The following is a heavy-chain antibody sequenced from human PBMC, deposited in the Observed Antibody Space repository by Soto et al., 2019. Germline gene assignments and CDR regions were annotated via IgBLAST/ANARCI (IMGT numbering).Heavy chain of an antibody. Sequence: LRLSCAASGFTFSSYAMHWVRQAPGKGLEWVAVISYDGSNKYYADSVKGRFTTSRDNSKNTLYLQMNSLRAEDTAVYYCATAYVVVVAATMGAFDIWGQGTMVTVSS. CDR2: ISYDGSNK. CDR1: GFTFSSYA. J-gene: IGHJ3*02. D-gene: IGHD2-15*01. CDR3: ATAYVVVVAATMGAFDI. V-gene: IGHV3-30-3*01.